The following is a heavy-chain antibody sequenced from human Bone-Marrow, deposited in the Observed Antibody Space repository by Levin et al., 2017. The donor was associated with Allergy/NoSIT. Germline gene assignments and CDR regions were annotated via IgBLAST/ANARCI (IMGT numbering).Heavy chain of an antibody. J-gene: IGHJ5*02. D-gene: IGHD2-2*01. CDR1: GGTFSSYA. V-gene: IGHV1-69*13. CDR2: IIPIFGTA. CDR3: ARDRWGCSTTSCYYGPWAGTDP. Sequence: SVKVSCKASGGTFSSYAISWVRQAPGQGLEWMGGIIPIFGTANYAQKFQGRVTITADESTSTAYMELSSLRSEDTAVYYCARDRWGCSTTSCYYGPWAGTDPWGQGTLVTVSS.